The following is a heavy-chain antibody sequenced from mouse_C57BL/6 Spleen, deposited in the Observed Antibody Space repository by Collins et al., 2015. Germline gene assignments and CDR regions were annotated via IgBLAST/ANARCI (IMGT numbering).Heavy chain of an antibody. V-gene: IGHV1-62-3*01. CDR1: GYTFTSYW. CDR3: ARYITTGLPFDY. D-gene: IGHD1-1*01. CDR2: IDPNSGGT. J-gene: IGHJ2*01. Sequence: QVQLQQPGAELVKPGASVKLSCKASGYTFTSYWMHWVKQRPGRGLEWIGGIDPNSGGTKYNEKFKSKATLTVDKPSSTAYMQLSSLTSEDSAVYYCARYITTGLPFDYWGQGTTLTVSS.